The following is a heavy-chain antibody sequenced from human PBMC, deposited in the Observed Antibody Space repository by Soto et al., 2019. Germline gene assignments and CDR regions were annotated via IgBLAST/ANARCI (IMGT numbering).Heavy chain of an antibody. D-gene: IGHD7-27*01. CDR3: ARDLSWGSNWYYYMDV. V-gene: IGHV3-48*01. CDR2: ISSSSSVI. J-gene: IGHJ6*03. Sequence: ESGGGLVQPGGSLRLSCATSGFILSDCAMNWVRQAPGKGLEWVSYISSSSSVIDYAESVKGRFTVSRDNARNSLYLQMNSLRAEDTAVYYCARDLSWGSNWYYYMDVWGKGTTVTVSS. CDR1: GFILSDCA.